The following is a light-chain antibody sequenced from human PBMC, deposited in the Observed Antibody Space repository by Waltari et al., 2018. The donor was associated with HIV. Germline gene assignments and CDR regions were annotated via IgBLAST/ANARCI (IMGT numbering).Light chain of an antibody. Sequence: EIVLTQSPATLSLSPGERATLSCRASQSVSNYLAWYQQKPGQAPRLLIYDASNRATGIPARFSVSGSGTDVTLTNSSLEPADCAVYYCQQRSNWPSLTFGGGTKVEIK. V-gene: IGKV3-11*01. CDR2: DAS. CDR1: QSVSNY. J-gene: IGKJ4*01. CDR3: QQRSNWPSLT.